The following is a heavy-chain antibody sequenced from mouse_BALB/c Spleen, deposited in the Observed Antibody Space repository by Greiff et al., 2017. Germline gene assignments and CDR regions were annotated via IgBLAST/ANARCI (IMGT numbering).Heavy chain of an antibody. D-gene: IGHD2-4*01. CDR3: AVMITRNYAMDY. CDR2: IYPGSGNT. CDR1: GYTFTDYY. J-gene: IGHJ4*01. Sequence: QVQLQQSGAELARPGASVTLSCKASGYTFTDYYINWVKQRTGQGLEWIGEIYPGSGNTYYNEKFKGKATLTSDKSSSTAYMKLSSLTSEDSAVYFCAVMITRNYAMDYWGQGTSVTVSS. V-gene: IGHV1-77*01.